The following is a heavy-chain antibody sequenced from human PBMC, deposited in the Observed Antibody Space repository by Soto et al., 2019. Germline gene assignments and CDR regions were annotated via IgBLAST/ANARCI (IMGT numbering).Heavy chain of an antibody. J-gene: IGHJ4*02. D-gene: IGHD3-3*01. CDR3: ARDRRIFGVVEIDY. CDR2: IWYDGSNK. V-gene: IGHV3-33*01. Sequence: PGGSLILSYAASEFTFSSYGMHWVRQAPGKGLEWVAVIWYDGSNKYYADSVKCRFTISRDNSKNTLYLQMNSLRAEDTAVYYCARDRRIFGVVEIDYWGQGTLVTVSS. CDR1: EFTFSSYG.